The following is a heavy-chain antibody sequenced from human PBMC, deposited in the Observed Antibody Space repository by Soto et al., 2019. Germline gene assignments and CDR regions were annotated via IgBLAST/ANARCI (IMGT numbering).Heavy chain of an antibody. CDR3: GRCTSTSCHLGSDY. D-gene: IGHD2-2*01. V-gene: IGHV3-30-3*01. J-gene: IGHJ4*02. CDR1: GFTFSSDA. Sequence: PGGSLRLSCAASGFTFSSDAMNWVRQAPGKGLEWVALISYDGSNKYYADSVRGRFTISRDSSTNTLFLQMNSLRAADTAVYYCGRCTSTSCHLGSDYWGQGTLVNVSS. CDR2: ISYDGSNK.